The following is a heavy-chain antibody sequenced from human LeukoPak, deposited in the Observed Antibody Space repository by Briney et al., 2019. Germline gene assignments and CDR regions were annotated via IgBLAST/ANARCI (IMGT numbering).Heavy chain of an antibody. CDR2: IYYSGST. V-gene: IGHV4-59*01. CDR1: GGSISSYY. D-gene: IGHD5-12*01. Sequence: SETLSLTCTVSGGSISSYYWSWIRQPPGKGLEWIGYIYYSGSTNYNPSLKSRVTISVDTSKNQFSLKLSSVTAADTAVYYCARVGGYDIFDYWGQGTLVTVSS. J-gene: IGHJ4*02. CDR3: ARVGGYDIFDY.